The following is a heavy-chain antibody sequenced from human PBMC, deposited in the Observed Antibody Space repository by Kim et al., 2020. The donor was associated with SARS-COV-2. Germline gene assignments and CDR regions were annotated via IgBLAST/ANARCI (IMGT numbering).Heavy chain of an antibody. V-gene: IGHV3-23*01. CDR3: VKEGNWNWALDY. D-gene: IGHD1-7*01. Sequence: SYADSVKGRFTISRDNSKNTLHLQMNSLRAEDTAIYYCVKEGNWNWALDYWGQGTLVTVSS. J-gene: IGHJ4*02.